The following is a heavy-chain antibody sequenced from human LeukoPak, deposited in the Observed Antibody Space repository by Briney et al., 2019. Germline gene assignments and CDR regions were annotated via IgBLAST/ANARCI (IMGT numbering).Heavy chain of an antibody. CDR1: GFIFDDYA. CDR3: VKGYSSSWSGYFDS. D-gene: IGHD5-18*01. CDR2: ITWEGYNI. Sequence: GGSLRLSCEASGFIFDDYAMYWVRQVPGKGLEWVSGITWEGYNIDYVESVKGRFTISRDNARNSLVLQMNRVRVEDTAFYYCVKGYSSSWSGYFDSWGHGTLVTVAS. J-gene: IGHJ4*01. V-gene: IGHV3-9*01.